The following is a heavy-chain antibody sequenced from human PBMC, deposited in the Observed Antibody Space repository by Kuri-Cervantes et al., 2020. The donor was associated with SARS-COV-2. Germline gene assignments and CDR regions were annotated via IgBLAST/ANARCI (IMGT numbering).Heavy chain of an antibody. V-gene: IGHV1-2*02. CDR1: GYTFTDYY. J-gene: IGHJ4*02. Sequence: ASVNVSCKASGYTFTDYYMHWVRQAPGQGPEWMGWINPTGGTNSAQRFQGRVTMTRDTSTSTVHVELSRLRFDDTAVFYCARNRRTCGHSYGFDLWGQGTLVTVSS. D-gene: IGHD5-18*01. CDR3: ARNRRTCGHSYGFDL. CDR2: INPTGGT.